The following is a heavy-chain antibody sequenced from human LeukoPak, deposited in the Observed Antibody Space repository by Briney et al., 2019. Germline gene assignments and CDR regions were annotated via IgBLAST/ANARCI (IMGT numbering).Heavy chain of an antibody. Sequence: GGSLRLSCAASGFTFSGSAMHWVRQASGKGLEWVGRIRSKANSYATAYAASVKGRFTISRDDSKNTAYLQMNSLKTEDTAVYYCTSLSGDYEAVDYWGQGTLVTVSS. CDR3: TSLSGDYEAVDY. D-gene: IGHD4-17*01. CDR1: GFTFSGSA. CDR2: IRSKANSYAT. J-gene: IGHJ4*02. V-gene: IGHV3-73*01.